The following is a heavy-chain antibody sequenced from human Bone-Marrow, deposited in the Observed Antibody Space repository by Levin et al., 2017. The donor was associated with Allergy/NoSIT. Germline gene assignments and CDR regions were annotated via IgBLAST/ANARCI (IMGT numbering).Heavy chain of an antibody. CDR1: GGSISSGAYS. CDR2: IYHSGNT. CDR3: ARGAPWKLGYYFDY. V-gene: IGHV4-30-2*01. Sequence: SETLSLTCAVSGGSISSGAYSWSWIRQPPGKGLEWIGYIYHSGNTFYNPSLRSRVSLSVDTSKNQFSLRLNSVAAADPAVYFCARGAPWKLGYYFDYWGQGSLVTVSS. J-gene: IGHJ4*02. D-gene: IGHD2-15*01.